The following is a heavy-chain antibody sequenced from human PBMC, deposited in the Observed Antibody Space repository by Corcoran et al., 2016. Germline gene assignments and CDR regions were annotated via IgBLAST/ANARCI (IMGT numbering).Heavy chain of an antibody. V-gene: IGHV1-46*03. Sequence: QVQLVQSGAEVKKPGASVKVSCKASGYTFTSYYMHWVRQAPGQWLEWMGIINHSGGSTSYAQKFQGRVTMTRDTSTSTVYMELSSLRSEDTAVYSCARDFRRCSGGSCYAYYYYGMDVWGQGTTVTVSS. CDR2: INHSGGST. CDR1: GYTFTSYY. CDR3: ARDFRRCSGGSCYAYYYYGMDV. J-gene: IGHJ6*02. D-gene: IGHD2-15*01.